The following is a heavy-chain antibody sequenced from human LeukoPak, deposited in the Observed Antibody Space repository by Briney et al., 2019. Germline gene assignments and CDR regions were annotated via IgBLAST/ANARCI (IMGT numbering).Heavy chain of an antibody. J-gene: IGHJ1*01. V-gene: IGHV1-2*02. D-gene: IGHD3-22*01. CDR3: AREDGYYYDSSGAFGYFQH. CDR1: GYTFTGYY. Sequence: ASVKVSCKASGYTFTGYYMHWVRQAPGQGLEWMGWINPNSGGTNYAQKFQGRVTMTRDTSISTAYMELSRLRSDDTAVYYCAREDGYYYDSSGAFGYFQHWGQGTLVTVSS. CDR2: INPNSGGT.